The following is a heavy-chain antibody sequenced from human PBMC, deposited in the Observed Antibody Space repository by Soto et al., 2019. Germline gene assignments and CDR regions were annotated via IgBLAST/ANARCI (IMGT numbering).Heavy chain of an antibody. V-gene: IGHV4-30-2*01. CDR3: ARAGYYDSSGYSHGFDI. Sequence: PSETLSLTCGVSGGSLSGATYSWNCIRQRPGNGLEWIGYIFPSGTTYYNPSLKSRVTISIDVSKNQFSLKLSSVTAADTAVYYCARAGYYDSSGYSHGFDIWGQGTMVTVS. CDR2: IFPSGTT. CDR1: GGSLSGATYS. D-gene: IGHD3-22*01. J-gene: IGHJ3*02.